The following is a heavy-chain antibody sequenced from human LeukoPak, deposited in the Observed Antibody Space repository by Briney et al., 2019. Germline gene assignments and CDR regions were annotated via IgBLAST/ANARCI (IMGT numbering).Heavy chain of an antibody. J-gene: IGHJ4*02. V-gene: IGHV1-8*01. Sequence: ASVKVSCKASGYTFTSYDINWVRQATGQGLEWMGWMNPNSGNTGYAQKFQGRVTMTRNTSISTAHMELSSLRSEDTAVYYCARVREYDILTGYYSFDYWGQGTLVTVSS. CDR2: MNPNSGNT. CDR3: ARVREYDILTGYYSFDY. D-gene: IGHD3-9*01. CDR1: GYTFTSYD.